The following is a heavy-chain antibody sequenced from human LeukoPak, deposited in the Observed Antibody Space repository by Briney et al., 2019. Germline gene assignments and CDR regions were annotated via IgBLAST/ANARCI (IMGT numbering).Heavy chain of an antibody. V-gene: IGHV6-1*01. CDR2: TYYRSKWYN. J-gene: IGHJ4*02. Sequence: SQTLSLTCAISGDSVSSNSAAWNWIRQSPSRDLQWLGRTYYRSKWYNDYAVSVKSRITINPDTSKNQFSLQLNSVTPEDTAVYYCARDRGSGEIQLSGDFDYWGQGTLVTVSS. CDR1: GDSVSSNSAA. CDR3: ARDRGSGEIQLSGDFDY. D-gene: IGHD5-18*01.